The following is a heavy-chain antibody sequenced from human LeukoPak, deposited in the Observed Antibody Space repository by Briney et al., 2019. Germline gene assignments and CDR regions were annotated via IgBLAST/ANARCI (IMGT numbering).Heavy chain of an antibody. V-gene: IGHV4-61*01. CDR1: GGSVSSGSYY. Sequence: PSETLSLTCTVSGGSVSSGSYYWSWIRQPPGKGLEGIGYIYYSGSTNYNPSLKSRVTISVDTSKTQFSLKLSSVTAADTAVYYCTRDGRDHDAYDIWGQGTMVTVSS. J-gene: IGHJ3*02. CDR3: TRDGRDHDAYDI. CDR2: IYYSGST.